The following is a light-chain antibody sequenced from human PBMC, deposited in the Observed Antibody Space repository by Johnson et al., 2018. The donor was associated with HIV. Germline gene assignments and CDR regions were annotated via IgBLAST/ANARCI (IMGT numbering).Light chain of an antibody. CDR3: GTCDSSLSGYV. Sequence: QSVLTQPPSVSAAPGQTVTISCSGTSSNIGNNYVSWYQQFTGTAPTLVIHDNNKRPSGIPARFSATKFRTSATLAIPGLPTGDDADYYCGTCDSSLSGYVFGTGTKVSVL. CDR2: DNN. J-gene: IGLJ1*01. CDR1: SSNIGNNY. V-gene: IGLV1-51*01.